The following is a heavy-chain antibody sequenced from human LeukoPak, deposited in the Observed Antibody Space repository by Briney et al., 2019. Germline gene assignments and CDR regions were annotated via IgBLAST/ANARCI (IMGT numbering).Heavy chain of an antibody. Sequence: ASVKVSCKASGYTFTAYYLHWVRQAPGQGLEWMGWINPNSGDTSSAQKFQGRVTMTRDTFISTVYMELSSLRSDDTAVYYCVRDYIDPGNYTPLGYWGQGTLVAVSS. CDR3: VRDYIDPGNYTPLGY. D-gene: IGHD1-7*01. J-gene: IGHJ4*02. V-gene: IGHV1-2*02. CDR1: GYTFTAYY. CDR2: INPNSGDT.